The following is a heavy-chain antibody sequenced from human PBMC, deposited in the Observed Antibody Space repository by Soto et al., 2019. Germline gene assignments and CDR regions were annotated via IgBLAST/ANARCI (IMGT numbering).Heavy chain of an antibody. J-gene: IGHJ6*03. CDR2: IWYDGSNK. CDR1: GFTFSSYG. Sequence: GGSLRLSCAASGFTFSSYGMHWVRQAPGKGLEWVAVIWYDGSNKYYADSVKGRFTISRDNSKNTLYLQMNSLRAEDTAVYYWARDPRYGGNYYYYYMDVWGKGTTVTVSS. CDR3: ARDPRYGGNYYYYYMDV. D-gene: IGHD4-17*01. V-gene: IGHV3-33*01.